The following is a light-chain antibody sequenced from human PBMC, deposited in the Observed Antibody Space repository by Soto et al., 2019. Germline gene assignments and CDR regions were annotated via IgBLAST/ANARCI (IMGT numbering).Light chain of an antibody. CDR2: GAS. J-gene: IGKJ2*01. CDR3: QQGHNWPLT. V-gene: IGKV3-15*01. Sequence: EIVMTQSPATLSLSPGERAALSCRASQSINSELAWYQQKPGQPPRLLIYGASTRATGVPARFTGSESCSEFTLTISGLQSEEFAVYYCQQGHNWPLTLGRGTGLEI. CDR1: QSINSE.